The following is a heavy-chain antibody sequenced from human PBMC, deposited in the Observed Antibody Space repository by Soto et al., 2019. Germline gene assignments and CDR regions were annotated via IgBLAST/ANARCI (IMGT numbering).Heavy chain of an antibody. J-gene: IGHJ6*02. CDR3: ATNIVVVVEGAGYYYGMDV. V-gene: IGHV1-69*06. D-gene: IGHD2-15*01. CDR1: GGTFSSYA. CDR2: IIPIFGTA. Sequence: SVKVSCKASGGTFSSYAISWVRQAPGQGLEWMGGIIPIFGTANYAQKFQGRVTITADKSTSTAYMELSSLRSEDTAVYYCATNIVVVVEGAGYYYGMDVWRQGTTVTVSS.